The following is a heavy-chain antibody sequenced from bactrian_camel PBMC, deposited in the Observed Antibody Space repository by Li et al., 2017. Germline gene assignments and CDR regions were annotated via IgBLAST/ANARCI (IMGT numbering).Heavy chain of an antibody. CDR2: IGVDGTT. D-gene: IGHD2*01. CDR1: GYTYNRNC. CDR3: AGGIGYCTMRPSWYPN. V-gene: IGHV3S55*01. J-gene: IGHJ4*01. Sequence: HVQLVESGGGSVQAGGSLRLSCAASGYTYNRNCMAWYRQTPGSECELVASVSIGVDGTTSYADSVKGRFTISEDNTKNTIYLEMKNLKPEDTALYYCAGGIGYCTMRPSWYPNWGQGTQVTVS.